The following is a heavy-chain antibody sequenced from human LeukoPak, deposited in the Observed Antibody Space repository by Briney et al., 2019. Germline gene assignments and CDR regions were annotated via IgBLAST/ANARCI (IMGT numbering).Heavy chain of an antibody. CDR2: IYTSGST. CDR3: ARDAPSPWGYSMSPGAFDI. J-gene: IGHJ3*02. Sequence: PSQTLSLTCTVSGGSISSGSYYWSWIRQPAGKGLEWIGRIYTSGSTNYNPSLKSRVTISVDTSKNQFSLKLSSVTAADTAVYYCARDAPSPWGYSMSPGAFDIWGQGTMVTVSS. CDR1: GGSISSGSYY. V-gene: IGHV4-61*02. D-gene: IGHD6-13*01.